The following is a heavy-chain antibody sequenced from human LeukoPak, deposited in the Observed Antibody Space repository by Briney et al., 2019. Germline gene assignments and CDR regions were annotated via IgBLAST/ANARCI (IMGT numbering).Heavy chain of an antibody. CDR2: ISWNSGSI. Sequence: GGSLRLSCAASGFTFDDYAMHWVPQAPGKGLEWVSGISWNSGSIGYADSVKGRFTISRDNAKNSLYLQMNSLRAEDTALYYCAKATGGYCSSTSCRTDFDYWGQGTLVTVSS. CDR1: GFTFDDYA. V-gene: IGHV3-9*01. CDR3: AKATGGYCSSTSCRTDFDY. J-gene: IGHJ4*02. D-gene: IGHD2-2*01.